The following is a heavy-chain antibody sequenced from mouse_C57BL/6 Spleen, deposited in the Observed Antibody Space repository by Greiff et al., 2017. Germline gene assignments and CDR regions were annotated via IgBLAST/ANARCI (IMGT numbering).Heavy chain of an antibody. V-gene: IGHV7-1*01. CDR2: SRNKANDYTT. CDR1: GFTFSDFY. D-gene: IGHD1-1*01. J-gene: IGHJ1*03. Sequence: EVMLVESGGGLVQSGRSLRLSCATSGFTFSDFYMEWVRQAPGKGLEWIAASRNKANDYTTEYSAYVKGRFIVSRDTAKSILYLQMNALRAEDTAMYYCARDLYYYGSRAWYFDVWGTGTTVTVSS. CDR3: ARDLYYYGSRAWYFDV.